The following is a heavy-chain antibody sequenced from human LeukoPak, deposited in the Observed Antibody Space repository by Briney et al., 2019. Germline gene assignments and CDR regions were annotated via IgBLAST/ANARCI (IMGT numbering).Heavy chain of an antibody. CDR2: ISDNARST. V-gene: IGHV3-23*01. J-gene: IGHJ4*02. D-gene: IGHD1-1*01. Sequence: GGSLRLSCGASGFTFSKYAMGWVRQSPGKGLEWVSSISDNARSTYYADSVKGRFTLTRDNSKNTVSLQMNNLRAEDTALYYCARVPGQLDPFDYWGQGTLVTVSS. CDR1: GFTFSKYA. CDR3: ARVPGQLDPFDY.